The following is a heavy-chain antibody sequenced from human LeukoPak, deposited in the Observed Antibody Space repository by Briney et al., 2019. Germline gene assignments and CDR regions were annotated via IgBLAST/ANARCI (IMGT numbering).Heavy chain of an antibody. Sequence: PGGSLRLSCAASGFTFDDYGMSWVRQAPGKGLEWVSGINWNGGSTGYADSVKGRFTISRDNAKNSLYLQMNSLRAEDTAVYYCASGVLEYSSSDIFDYWGQGTLVTVSS. V-gene: IGHV3-20*04. CDR1: GFTFDDYG. J-gene: IGHJ4*02. CDR2: INWNGGST. D-gene: IGHD6-6*01. CDR3: ASGVLEYSSSDIFDY.